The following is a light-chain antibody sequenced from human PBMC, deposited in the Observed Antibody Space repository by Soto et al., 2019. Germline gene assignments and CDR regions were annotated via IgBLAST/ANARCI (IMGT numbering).Light chain of an antibody. V-gene: IGKV2-30*01. Sequence: DVVMTQYPLSLPVTLGQPASISCRSSQSLVYSDGNTYLNWFQHRPGQSPRRLIYKVSIRSSGVPDRFSGSGSGTNFTLTISSLQPEDFATYYCIQDFISPLTVGQGTKVDIK. J-gene: IGKJ1*01. CDR3: IQDFISPLT. CDR2: KVS. CDR1: QSLVYSDGNTY.